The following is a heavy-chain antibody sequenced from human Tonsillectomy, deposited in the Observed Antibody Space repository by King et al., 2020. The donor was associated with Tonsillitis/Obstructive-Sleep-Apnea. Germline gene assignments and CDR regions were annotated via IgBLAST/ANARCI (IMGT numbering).Heavy chain of an antibody. CDR1: GFTFCSYS. CDR2: ISSSGGYI. D-gene: IGHD7-27*01. Sequence: EVQLVESGGGLVKPGGSLRLSCEASGFTFCSYSMNWVRQAPGKWLDWVSSISSSGGYIYHADSRKGRFTISRDNAKNSLYLQMNSLRAEDTAVYYCARDSGEYFDYWGQGTLVTVSS. CDR3: ARDSGEYFDY. V-gene: IGHV3-21*01. J-gene: IGHJ4*02.